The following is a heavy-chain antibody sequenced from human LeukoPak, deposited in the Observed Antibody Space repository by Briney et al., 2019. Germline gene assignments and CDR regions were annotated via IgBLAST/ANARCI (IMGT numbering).Heavy chain of an antibody. V-gene: IGHV1-2*02. Sequence: ASVQVSCKASGYTFTAYYMHWVRQAPGQGLAWMGWINPNSGGTNFAQTFQGRVTITRDTSITTAPMELSRLTSDDTAVYYCAREIPCSSSSCLDYWGQGTLVTVSS. J-gene: IGHJ4*02. CDR2: INPNSGGT. D-gene: IGHD2-2*01. CDR3: AREIPCSSSSCLDY. CDR1: GYTFTAYY.